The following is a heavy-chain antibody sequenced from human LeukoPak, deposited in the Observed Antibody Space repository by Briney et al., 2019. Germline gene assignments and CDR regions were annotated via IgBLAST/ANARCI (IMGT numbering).Heavy chain of an antibody. CDR2: INDGGDYT. J-gene: IGHJ5*02. D-gene: IGHD5-18*01. CDR3: ARRNGPSVDITMVGFDP. V-gene: IGHV3-23*01. CDR1: GFTFSTYA. Sequence: GGSLRLSCGASGFTFSTYAMSWVRQAPGKGLEWVSAINDGGDYTYYADSVKGRFTISRDNSKNMLYLQMNSLRAEDTAVYFCARRNGPSVDITMVGFDPWGQGTLVSVSS.